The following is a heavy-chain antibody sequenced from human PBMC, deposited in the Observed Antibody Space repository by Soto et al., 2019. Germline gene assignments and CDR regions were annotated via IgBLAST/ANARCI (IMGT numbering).Heavy chain of an antibody. Sequence: EAQLVESGGGLVQPGGSLRLSCVASGFNFRSDSLSCVRQAPGKGLEWIAYIDTSSSLIYYADSVEGRFAISRDNAKNSLYLQVDSLRDEDTALYYCARDFLTGDAREAFDIWGQGTMVTVSS. V-gene: IGHV3-48*02. D-gene: IGHD7-27*01. J-gene: IGHJ3*02. CDR2: IDTSSSLI. CDR1: GFNFRSDS. CDR3: ARDFLTGDAREAFDI.